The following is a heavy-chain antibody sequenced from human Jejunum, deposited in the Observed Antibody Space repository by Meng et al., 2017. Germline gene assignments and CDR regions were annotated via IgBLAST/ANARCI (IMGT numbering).Heavy chain of an antibody. CDR2: INTKTGNP. D-gene: IGHD1-20*01. Sequence: ASVKVSCKASGYIFTSFPMNWVRQVPGQGLEWMGWINTKTGNPTYAQGFTGRFVFSLDTSVSTAYLEISSLRPEDTAIYCCASRNNFDQFQYWGHGYLVNGAS. J-gene: IGHJ1*01. CDR3: ASRNNFDQFQY. V-gene: IGHV7-4-1*02. CDR1: GYIFTSFP.